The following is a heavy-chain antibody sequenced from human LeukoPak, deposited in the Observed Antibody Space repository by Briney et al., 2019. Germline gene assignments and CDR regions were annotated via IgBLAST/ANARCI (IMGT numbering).Heavy chain of an antibody. J-gene: IGHJ4*02. V-gene: IGHV3-23*01. CDR2: ISGGGVVI. Sequence: GALRLSCAASGFTFSNYAMSWVRQAPGKGLQWVSAISGGGVVIYYAASVKGRFTISRDNSKNKLYLQMNSLRAEDTSVYYCAKDGFDYYDSSGYYYFNYWGQGDLVTVSS. D-gene: IGHD3-22*01. CDR1: GFTFSNYA. CDR3: AKDGFDYYDSSGYYYFNY.